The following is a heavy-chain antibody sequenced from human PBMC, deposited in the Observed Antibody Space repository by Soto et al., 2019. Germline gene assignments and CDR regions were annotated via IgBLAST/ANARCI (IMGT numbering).Heavy chain of an antibody. V-gene: IGHV3-7*05. D-gene: IGHD1-26*01. CDR2: IKEDGSDK. CDR3: AKDPALVVATTY. J-gene: IGHJ4*02. Sequence: GGSLRLSCAASGFSFGRYWMSWVRQAPGKGLEWVANIKEDGSDKYYVDSVKGRFSISRDNAKNTLYLQMNSLRAEDTAVYYCAKDPALVVATTYWGQGTLVTVSS. CDR1: GFSFGRYW.